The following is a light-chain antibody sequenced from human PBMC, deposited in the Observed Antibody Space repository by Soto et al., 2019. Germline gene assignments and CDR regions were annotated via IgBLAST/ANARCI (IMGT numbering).Light chain of an antibody. J-gene: IGLJ3*02. CDR1: SGSVSISYY. CDR3: VLYMGSGIWG. Sequence: QTVVTQEPTFSVSPGRTVTLTCGLSSGSVSISYYPSWYQQTPGQAQRTLIYSTNTRSSGVPDRFSGSILGKKAALTIAGPKPSNKSIYSGVLYMGSGIWGFGEGTNRPVL. V-gene: IGLV8-61*01. CDR2: STN.